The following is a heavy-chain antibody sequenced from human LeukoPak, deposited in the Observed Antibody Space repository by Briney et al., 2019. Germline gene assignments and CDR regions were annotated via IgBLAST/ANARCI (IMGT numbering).Heavy chain of an antibody. CDR2: ISYDGSNK. D-gene: IGHD5/OR15-5a*01. V-gene: IGHV3-30*04. CDR3: ARRGHGLREGPFDI. J-gene: IGHJ3*02. CDR1: GFTFSSYA. Sequence: PGGSLRLSCAASGFTFSSYAMHWVRQAPGKGLEWVAVISYDGSNKYYADSVKGRFTTSRDNSKNTLYLQMNSLRAEDTAVYYCARRGHGLREGPFDIWGQGTMVTVSS.